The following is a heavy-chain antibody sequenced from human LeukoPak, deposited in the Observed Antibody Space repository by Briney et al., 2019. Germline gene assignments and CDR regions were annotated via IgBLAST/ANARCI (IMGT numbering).Heavy chain of an antibody. CDR1: GFTFSSYA. J-gene: IGHJ3*02. V-gene: IGHV3-23*01. CDR2: ISGSGGST. D-gene: IGHD3-22*01. CDR3: AKLGNYDSSGYFAWGDAFDI. Sequence: GSLRLSCAASGFTFSSYAMSWVRQAPGKGLEWVSAISGSGGSTYYAASVKGRFPISRDNSKNTLYLQMNSLRAEDTAVYYCAKLGNYDSSGYFAWGDAFDIWGQGTMVTVSS.